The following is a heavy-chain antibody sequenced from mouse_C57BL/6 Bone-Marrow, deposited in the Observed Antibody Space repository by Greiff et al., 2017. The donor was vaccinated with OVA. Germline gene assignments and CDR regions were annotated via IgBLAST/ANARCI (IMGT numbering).Heavy chain of an antibody. D-gene: IGHD1-1*01. V-gene: IGHV5-15*01. Sequence: EVQGVESGGGLVQPGGSLKLSCAASGFTFSDYGMAWVRQAPRKGPEWVAFISNLAYSIYYADTVTGRFTISRENAKNTLYLEMSSLSSEATAMYYCARQNYGSSYAWFAYWGQGTLVTVSA. CDR1: GFTFSDYG. J-gene: IGHJ3*01. CDR2: ISNLAYSI. CDR3: ARQNYGSSYAWFAY.